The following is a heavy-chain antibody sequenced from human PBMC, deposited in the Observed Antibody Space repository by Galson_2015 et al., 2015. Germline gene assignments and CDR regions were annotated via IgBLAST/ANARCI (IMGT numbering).Heavy chain of an antibody. Sequence: SVKVSCKASGGTFSSYGFNWVRQAPGQGLEWMGGIIPIFGTAFYAEKFQGRVTITAGESTSTAYMELSSLRSEDSAVYYCGAGTPGYYGMDVWGQGTTVTVSS. CDR2: IIPIFGTA. D-gene: IGHD6-19*01. CDR3: GAGTPGYYGMDV. V-gene: IGHV1-69*13. J-gene: IGHJ6*02. CDR1: GGTFSSYG.